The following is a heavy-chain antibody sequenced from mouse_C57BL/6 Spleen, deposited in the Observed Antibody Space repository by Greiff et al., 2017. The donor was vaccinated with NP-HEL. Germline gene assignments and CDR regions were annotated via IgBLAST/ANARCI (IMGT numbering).Heavy chain of an antibody. J-gene: IGHJ1*03. V-gene: IGHV1-69*01. CDR1: GYTFTSYW. CDR3: ASSAIATVVATDWYFDV. Sequence: QVQLQQPGAELVMPGASVKLSCKASGYTFTSYWMHWVKQRPGQGLEWIGEIDPSDSYTNYNQKFKGKSTLTVDKSSSTAYMQLSSLTSEDSAVYYWASSAIATVVATDWYFDVWGTGTTVTVSS. D-gene: IGHD1-1*01. CDR2: IDPSDSYT.